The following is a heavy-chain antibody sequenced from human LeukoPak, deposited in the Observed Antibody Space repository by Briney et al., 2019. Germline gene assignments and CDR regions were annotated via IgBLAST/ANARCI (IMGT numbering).Heavy chain of an antibody. V-gene: IGHV3-53*01. CDR2: IYSGGST. CDR1: GFTVSSNY. CDR3: GREWAVDF. Sequence: GGSLRLSCAASGFTVSSNYMSWVRQAPGKGLEWVSVIYSGGSTYYADSVKGRFTISRDNAKNSLYLQMNSLRVEDTAVYYCGREWAVDFWGQGTLVTVSS. J-gene: IGHJ4*02.